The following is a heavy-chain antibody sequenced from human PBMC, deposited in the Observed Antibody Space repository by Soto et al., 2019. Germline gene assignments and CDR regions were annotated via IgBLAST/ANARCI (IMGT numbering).Heavy chain of an antibody. V-gene: IGHV3-30-3*01. CDR2: ISRDGSKT. CDR1: GFTFSSYV. J-gene: IGHJ4*02. D-gene: IGHD3-10*01. Sequence: QVQLVESGGGVVQPGRSLTLSCAASGFTFSSYVIHWVRQTPDKGLEWVAFISRDGSKTYYADSVKGRFTISRDNSKNTLYLEMNSLRAEDTAVYYCARDDEGGSDCDLGYWGQGTLVTVYS. CDR3: ARDDEGGSDCDLGY.